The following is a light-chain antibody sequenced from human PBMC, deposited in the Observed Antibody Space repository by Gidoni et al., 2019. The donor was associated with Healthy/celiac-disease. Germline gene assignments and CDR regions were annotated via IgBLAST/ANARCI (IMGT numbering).Light chain of an antibody. CDR1: QSVSSSY. J-gene: IGKJ3*01. V-gene: IGKV3-20*01. Sequence: EILFTQSPCTLSLSPGERATLSCRASQSVSSSYLAWYQQKPGQAPRLLIYGASSRATGIPDRFSGSGSGTDFTLTISRLEPEDFAVYYCQQYGSSLLTFGPGTKVEIK. CDR2: GAS. CDR3: QQYGSSLLT.